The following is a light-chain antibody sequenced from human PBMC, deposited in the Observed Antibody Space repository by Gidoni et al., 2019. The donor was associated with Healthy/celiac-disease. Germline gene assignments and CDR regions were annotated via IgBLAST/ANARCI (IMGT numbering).Light chain of an antibody. J-gene: IGKJ1*01. Sequence: EIVMTQSPATLSVSPGERATLSCRASQSVSSNLAWYQQKPGQAPRLLIYGASTRATGIPARFRGSGSVTEFTLTISSLQSEDFAVHYCQQYHNWPTFXQXTKVEIK. CDR3: QQYHNWPT. CDR1: QSVSSN. V-gene: IGKV3-15*01. CDR2: GAS.